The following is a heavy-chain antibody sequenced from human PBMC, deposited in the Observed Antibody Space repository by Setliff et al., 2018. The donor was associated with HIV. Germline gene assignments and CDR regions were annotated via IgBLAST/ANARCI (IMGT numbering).Heavy chain of an antibody. CDR1: GFTFSSYW. V-gene: IGHV3-74*01. CDR2: INSDGSST. Sequence: PWGSLRLSCAASGFTFSSYWMHWVRQAPGKGLVWVSRINSDGSSTSYADSVKGRFTISRDNAKNTLYLQMNRLRAEDTAVYYCARQATYYEIVTGYYGYQYYYMDVWGKGTTVTVSS. CDR3: ARQATYYEIVTGYYGYQYYYMDV. D-gene: IGHD3-9*01. J-gene: IGHJ6*03.